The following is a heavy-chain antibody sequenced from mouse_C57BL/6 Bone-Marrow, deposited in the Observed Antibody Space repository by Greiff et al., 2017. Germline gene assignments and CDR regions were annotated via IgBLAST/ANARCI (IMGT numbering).Heavy chain of an antibody. Sequence: EVKLMESGGGLVKPGGSLKLSCAASGFTFSSYTMSWVRQTPEKRLEWVATSSGGGGNTYYPDSVKGRFTISRDNAKNTLYLQMSSLRSEDAALYDCGPDHLFDYWGQGTLVTVSA. CDR1: GFTFSSYT. J-gene: IGHJ3*01. CDR3: GPDHLFDY. CDR2: SSGGGGNT. V-gene: IGHV5-9*01.